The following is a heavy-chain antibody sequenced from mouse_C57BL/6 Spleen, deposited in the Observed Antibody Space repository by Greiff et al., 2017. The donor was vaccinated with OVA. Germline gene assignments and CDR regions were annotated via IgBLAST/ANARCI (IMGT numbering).Heavy chain of an antibody. CDR2: IDPSVSET. Sequence: LVRPGSSVTLSCKASGYTFTSSWLPWVKQRPIQGLAWIGNIDPSVSETHYNQKFKDNATLTVDKSSNTAYMQLSSLTSEDSAVYYCARSDGDGGFAYWGQGTLVTVSA. V-gene: IGHV1-52*01. CDR1: GYTFTSSW. D-gene: IGHD3-3*01. J-gene: IGHJ3*01. CDR3: ARSDGDGGFAY.